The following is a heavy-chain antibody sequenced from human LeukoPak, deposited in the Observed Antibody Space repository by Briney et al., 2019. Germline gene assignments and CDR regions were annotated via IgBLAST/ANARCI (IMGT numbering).Heavy chain of an antibody. V-gene: IGHV3-74*01. CDR1: GFTFSTYW. CDR2: INSDGSSP. CDR3: ARVNLYYYYGMDV. J-gene: IGHJ6*02. Sequence: GGSLRLSCAASGFTFSTYWMHWVRQAPGKGLVWVSHINSDGSSPSYADSVKGRFTISRDNAKNTLYLQMNSLRAEDTAVYYCARVNLYYYYGMDVWGQGTTVTVSS.